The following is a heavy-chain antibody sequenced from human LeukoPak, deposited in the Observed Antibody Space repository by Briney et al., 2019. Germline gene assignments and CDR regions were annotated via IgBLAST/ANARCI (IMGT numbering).Heavy chain of an antibody. CDR1: GFTFSSYS. CDR2: ISSSSTI. D-gene: IGHD4-11*01. Sequence: GGSLRLSCAASGFTFSSYSMNWVRQAPGKGLEWVSYISSSSTIYYADSVKGRFTISRDNAKNSLYLQMNSLRAEDTAVYYCARDINYWAANDAFDIWGQGTMVTVSS. J-gene: IGHJ3*02. V-gene: IGHV3-48*01. CDR3: ARDINYWAANDAFDI.